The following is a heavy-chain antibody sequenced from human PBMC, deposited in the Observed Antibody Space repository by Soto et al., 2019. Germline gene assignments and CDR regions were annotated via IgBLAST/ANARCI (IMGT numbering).Heavy chain of an antibody. CDR1: GYTFTSYA. D-gene: IGHD5-18*01. Sequence: QVQLVQSGTEEKKPGASVKVSCKTSGYTFTSYAVHWVRQAPGQRLEWMGWINIGNGNTKYSQKFQGRVTITSDTSASTAYMELSSLRSEDTAVYYCARLRVAGYSYGCGFDYWGQGTLVTVSS. CDR2: INIGNGNT. CDR3: ARLRVAGYSYGCGFDY. V-gene: IGHV1-3*04. J-gene: IGHJ4*02.